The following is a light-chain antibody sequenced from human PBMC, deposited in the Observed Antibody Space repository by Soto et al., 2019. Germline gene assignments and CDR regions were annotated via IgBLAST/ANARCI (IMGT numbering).Light chain of an antibody. Sequence: QSALTQPPSASGSPEQSVTISCTGTSSDVGAYNYVSWYQQHAGKAPKLVIYEVTKRPSGVPDRFSGSKSANTASLTVSGLQAEEEADYYCSSFASSNTWVFGGGTKLTVL. CDR1: SSDVGAYNY. CDR3: SSFASSNTWV. V-gene: IGLV2-8*01. J-gene: IGLJ3*02. CDR2: EVT.